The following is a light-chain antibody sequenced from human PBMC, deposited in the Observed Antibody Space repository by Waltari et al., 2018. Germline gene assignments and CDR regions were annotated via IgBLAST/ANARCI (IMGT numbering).Light chain of an antibody. CDR3: SSYTSSSTL. V-gene: IGLV2-14*03. Sequence: QSALTQPASVSGSPGQSITIPCTGTSSDVGGYNYFSWYQQHPDKAPKLMIYDVNNRASGVSNRFSGSKSGNTASLTISGLQAEDEADYYCSSYTSSSTLFGGGTKLTVL. CDR1: SSDVGGYNY. J-gene: IGLJ2*01. CDR2: DVN.